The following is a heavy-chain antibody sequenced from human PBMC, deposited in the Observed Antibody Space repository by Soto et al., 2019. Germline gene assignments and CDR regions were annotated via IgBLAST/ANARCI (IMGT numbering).Heavy chain of an antibody. CDR2: IYHSGST. D-gene: IGHD3-22*01. CDR3: ARDGGSDYDSRGSVSCFDY. V-gene: IGHV4-30-2*01. Sequence: QLQLRESGSGLVKPSQTLSLTCAVSGGSISSGGYSWSWIRQPPGKGLEWIGYIYHSGSTYYNPSLKSRVTISVDRSKNQFSLKLSSVTAADTAVYYCARDGGSDYDSRGSVSCFDYWGQGTLVTVSS. J-gene: IGHJ4*02. CDR1: GGSISSGGYS.